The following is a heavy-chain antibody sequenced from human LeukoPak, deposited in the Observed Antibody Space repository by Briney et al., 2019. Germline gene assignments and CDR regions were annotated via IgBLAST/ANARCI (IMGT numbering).Heavy chain of an antibody. J-gene: IGHJ4*02. D-gene: IGHD6-6*01. CDR1: GFTFSSYW. Sequence: GGSLRLSCAASGFTFSSYWMSWVRQAPGKGLEWVSGISWNSGSIGYADSVKGRFTISRDNAKNSLYLQMISLRAEDTALYYCAKGFSIAAQLDYWGQGTLVTVSS. CDR3: AKGFSIAAQLDY. V-gene: IGHV3-9*01. CDR2: ISWNSGSI.